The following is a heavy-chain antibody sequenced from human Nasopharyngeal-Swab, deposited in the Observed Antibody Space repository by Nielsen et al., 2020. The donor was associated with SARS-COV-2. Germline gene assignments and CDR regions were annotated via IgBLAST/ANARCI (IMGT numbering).Heavy chain of an antibody. CDR3: ARQGDIVVVPAASALDY. V-gene: IGHV3-33*05. J-gene: IGHJ4*02. D-gene: IGHD2-2*01. CDR2: ISYDGSNK. Sequence: WIRQPPGKGLEWVAVISYDGSNKYYADSVKGRFTISRDNSKNTLYLQMNSLRAEDTAVYYCARQGDIVVVPAASALDYWGQGTLVTVSS.